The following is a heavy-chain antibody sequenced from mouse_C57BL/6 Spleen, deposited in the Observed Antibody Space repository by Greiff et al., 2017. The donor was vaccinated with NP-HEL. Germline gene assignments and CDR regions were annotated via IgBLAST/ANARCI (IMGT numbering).Heavy chain of an antibody. V-gene: IGHV14-3*01. CDR1: GFNIKNTY. Sequence: EVKLVESVAELVRPGASVKLSCTASGFNIKNTYMHWVKQRPEQGLEWIGRIDPANGNTKYAPKFQGKATITADTSSNTAYLQLSSLTSEDTAIYYCATLYYGSSSLAYWGQGTLVTVSA. CDR2: IDPANGNT. CDR3: ATLYYGSSSLAY. D-gene: IGHD1-1*01. J-gene: IGHJ3*01.